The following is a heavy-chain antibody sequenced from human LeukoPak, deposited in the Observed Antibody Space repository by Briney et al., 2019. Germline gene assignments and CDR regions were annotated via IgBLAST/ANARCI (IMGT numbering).Heavy chain of an antibody. Sequence: SETLSLTCTVSGGSISSSSYYWGWIRQPPGKGLEWIGSIYYSGSTYYNPSLKGRVTISVDTSKNQFSLKLSSVTAADTAVYYCANQDTAMVKGFDYWGQGTLVTVSS. CDR3: ANQDTAMVKGFDY. CDR1: GGSISSSSYY. V-gene: IGHV4-39*07. J-gene: IGHJ4*02. CDR2: IYYSGST. D-gene: IGHD5-18*01.